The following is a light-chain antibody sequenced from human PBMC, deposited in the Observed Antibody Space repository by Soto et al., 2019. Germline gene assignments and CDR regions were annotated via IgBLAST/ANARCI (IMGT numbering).Light chain of an antibody. CDR1: SSDVGGYNY. CDR3: SSYTSSSLCVV. CDR2: DVS. J-gene: IGLJ2*01. V-gene: IGLV2-14*01. Sequence: QSALTQPASVSGSPGQSITISCTGTSSDVGGYNYVSWYQQHPGKAPKLMIYDVSNRPSGVSNRFAGSKSGNTASLTISGLHAEDEADYYCSSYTSSSLCVVFGGGTKLTV.